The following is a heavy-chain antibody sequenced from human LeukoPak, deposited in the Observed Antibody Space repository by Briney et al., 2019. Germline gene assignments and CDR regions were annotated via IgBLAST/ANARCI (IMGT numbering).Heavy chain of an antibody. CDR3: AKDQSYCSRGSCDGWFDP. Sequence: GGSLRLSCAASGFTFSTYAMTWVRQAPGKGLEWVASISVSGDSTYYADSVKGRFSISRDNSKNTLYLQMNSLRAEDTAVYYCAKDQSYCSRGSCDGWFDPWGQGTLVTVSS. J-gene: IGHJ5*02. CDR2: ISVSGDST. D-gene: IGHD2-15*01. V-gene: IGHV3-23*01. CDR1: GFTFSTYA.